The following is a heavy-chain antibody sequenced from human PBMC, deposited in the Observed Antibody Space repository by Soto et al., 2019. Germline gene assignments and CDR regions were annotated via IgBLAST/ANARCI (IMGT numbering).Heavy chain of an antibody. V-gene: IGHV3-15*01. Sequence: LRLSCAASGFTFSNAWISWVRQAPGKGLEWVGRIKSKTDGGTTDYAAPVKGRFTISRDDSKNTLCLQMNSLKTEDTAVYYCTTDPSRTIGPWGQGTLVTVSS. CDR2: IKSKTDGGTT. CDR3: TTDPSRTIGP. CDR1: GFTFSNAW. J-gene: IGHJ5*02. D-gene: IGHD3-3*01.